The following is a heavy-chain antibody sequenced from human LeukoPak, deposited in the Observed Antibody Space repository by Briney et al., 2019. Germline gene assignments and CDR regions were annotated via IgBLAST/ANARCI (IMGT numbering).Heavy chain of an antibody. CDR1: GFTLTTNY. Sequence: GGTLRLSCAASGFTLTTNYMTWVREAPGKGLEWVSVIYSVGSTYYADTVKGRFFISRDNSKNTFYLQMNSLRAEDTAVYYCAGSLAYCGGDCRLGDYWGQGTLVTVSS. J-gene: IGHJ4*02. CDR3: AGSLAYCGGDCRLGDY. V-gene: IGHV3-66*01. D-gene: IGHD2-21*02. CDR2: IYSVGST.